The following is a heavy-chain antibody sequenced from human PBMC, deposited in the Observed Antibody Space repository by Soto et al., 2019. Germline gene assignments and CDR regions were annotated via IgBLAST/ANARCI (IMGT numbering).Heavy chain of an antibody. Sequence: AAVNVSCQPSVYTFLRYEINGLGQAAGRGREGMGWMNPKNGNTGYAHKLQGRVTNTRNNSISTAYMELSSLRSEGTAGYYCARGLRTGNFLSGYYDRHFDSWGQGTLVTV. CDR1: VYTFLRYE. CDR2: MNPKNGNT. CDR3: ARGLRTGNFLSGYYDRHFDS. J-gene: IGHJ4*02. V-gene: IGHV1-8*03. D-gene: IGHD3-3*01.